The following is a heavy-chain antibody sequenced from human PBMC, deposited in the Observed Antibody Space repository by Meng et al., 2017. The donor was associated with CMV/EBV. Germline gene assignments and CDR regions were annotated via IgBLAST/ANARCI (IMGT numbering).Heavy chain of an antibody. D-gene: IGHD2-21*01. CDR3: THQSYCGGDCHAC. CDR2: IRSKANSYAT. Sequence: GESLKISCAASGFTFSGSAMHWVRQASGKGLEWVGRIRSKANSYATAYAASVKGRITISRDDSKNTAYLQMNSLKTEDTAVYYCTHQSYCGGDCHACWGQGTLVTVSS. J-gene: IGHJ4*02. CDR1: GFTFSGSA. V-gene: IGHV3-73*01.